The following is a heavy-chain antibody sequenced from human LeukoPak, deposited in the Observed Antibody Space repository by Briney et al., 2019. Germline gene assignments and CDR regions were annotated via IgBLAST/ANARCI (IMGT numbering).Heavy chain of an antibody. CDR1: GGTFSSYA. Sequence: SVKVSCKASGGTFSSYAISWVRQAPGQGLEWMGRIIPIFGTANYAQKFQGRVTITADKSTSTAYMELSSLRSEDTAVYYCARDSGYCSGGSCYADYWGQGTLVTVSS. CDR2: IIPIFGTA. D-gene: IGHD2-15*01. J-gene: IGHJ4*02. CDR3: ARDSGYCSGGSCYADY. V-gene: IGHV1-69*06.